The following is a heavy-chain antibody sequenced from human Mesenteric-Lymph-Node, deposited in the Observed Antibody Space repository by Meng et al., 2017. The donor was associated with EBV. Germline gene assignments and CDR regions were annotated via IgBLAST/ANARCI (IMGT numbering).Heavy chain of an antibody. CDR3: ATVGDYGDYVGLDN. J-gene: IGHJ4*02. D-gene: IGHD4-17*01. CDR2: IFHTGST. CDR1: GGSISSTKW. Sequence: GHMQEAGPGLGKPSGNRSLTCAVAGGSISSTKWWGWVRQPPGKGLEWIGEIFHTGSTNYNPSLKSRLTMSVDKSKNQLSLKLTSVTAADTAVYYCATVGDYGDYVGLDNWGQGTLVTVSS. V-gene: IGHV4-4*02.